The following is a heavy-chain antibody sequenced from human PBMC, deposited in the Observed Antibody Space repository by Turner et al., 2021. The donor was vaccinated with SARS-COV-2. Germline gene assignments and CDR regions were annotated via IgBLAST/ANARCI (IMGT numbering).Heavy chain of an antibody. CDR3: ARAKFYYYDSSGYQYYFDY. J-gene: IGHJ4*02. V-gene: IGHV1-69*04. CDR1: GGTFSSYA. Sequence: QVQLVQSGAEVKKPGSSVKVSCKASGGTFSSYAINWGRQAPGQGLEWMGRIIPILGIAKYAQKLQGRVTITADKSTSTAYMELSSLRSEDTAVYYCARAKFYYYDSSGYQYYFDYWGQGTLVTVSS. D-gene: IGHD3-22*01. CDR2: IIPILGIA.